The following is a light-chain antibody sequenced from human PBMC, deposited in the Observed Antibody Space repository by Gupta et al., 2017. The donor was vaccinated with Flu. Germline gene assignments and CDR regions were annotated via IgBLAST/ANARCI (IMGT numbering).Light chain of an antibody. CDR1: SSNIGAGYD. J-gene: IGLJ1*01. Sequence: SVLTQPPSVFGAPGQRVTIPCTGSSSNIGAGYDVHWYHQLPGTAPKLLIYGNFTRPSGVPDRFSGSKSGTSAALAIAGLLAEDEADYYGQSYDNSLSGSYVFGTVTKVTVL. V-gene: IGLV1-40*01. CDR3: QSYDNSLSGSYV. CDR2: GNF.